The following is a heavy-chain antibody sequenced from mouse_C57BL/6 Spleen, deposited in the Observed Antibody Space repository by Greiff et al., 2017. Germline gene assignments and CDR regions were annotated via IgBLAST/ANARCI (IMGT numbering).Heavy chain of an antibody. CDR2: IWRGGST. CDR1: GFSLTSYG. D-gene: IGHD1-1*01. CDR3: AKKDYDYEYDAMGY. J-gene: IGHJ4*01. Sequence: VHLVESGPGLVQPSQSLSITCTVSGFSLTSYGVHWVRQSPGKGLEWLGVIWRGGSTDYNAAFMSRLSITKDNSKSQVFFKMNSLQTDDTARYYCAKKDYDYEYDAMGYWGPGTSVTASS. V-gene: IGHV2-5*01.